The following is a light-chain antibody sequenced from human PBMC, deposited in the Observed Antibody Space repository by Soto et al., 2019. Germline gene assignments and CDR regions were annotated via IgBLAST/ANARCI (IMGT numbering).Light chain of an antibody. J-gene: IGKJ1*01. CDR3: QQYNNWPLT. CDR1: QSVFSN. CDR2: GAS. V-gene: IGKV3-15*01. Sequence: EIVKTQYPATLSVSPGERATLSCRASQSVFSNLAWYQQKPGQAPRLLIYGASTRATGIPARFSGSGSGTEFTLTISSLQSEDFAVYYCQQYNNWPLTFGQGTKVEIK.